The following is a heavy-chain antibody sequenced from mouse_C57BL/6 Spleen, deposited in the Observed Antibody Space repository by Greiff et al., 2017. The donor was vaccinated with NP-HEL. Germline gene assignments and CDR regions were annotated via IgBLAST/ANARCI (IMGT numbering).Heavy chain of an antibody. CDR3: ARPYYYGHWYFDV. CDR2: IHPGSGST. V-gene: IGHV1-55*01. J-gene: IGHJ1*03. Sequence: QVQLQQPGAELVKPGASVKMSYKASGYTFTSYWITWVKQRPGQGLEWIGDIHPGSGSTNYNEKFKSKATLTVDTSSSTAYMQLSSLTSEDSAVYYCARPYYYGHWYFDVWGTGTTVTVSS. D-gene: IGHD1-1*01. CDR1: GYTFTSYW.